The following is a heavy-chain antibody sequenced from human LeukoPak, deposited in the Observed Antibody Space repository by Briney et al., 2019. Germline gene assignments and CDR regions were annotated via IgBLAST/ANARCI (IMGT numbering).Heavy chain of an antibody. D-gene: IGHD3/OR15-3a*01. CDR3: TTDVGLC. CDR1: GFTISGAW. Sequence: GGSLRLSCAASGFTISGAWMTWVRQAPGKGLEWVGRVKRKIDGETTDYAAPVKGRFTISRDDSKNTAYLQMNSLKTEDTAIYYCTTDVGLCWGQGTLVTVSS. CDR2: VKRKIDGETT. J-gene: IGHJ4*02. V-gene: IGHV3-15*01.